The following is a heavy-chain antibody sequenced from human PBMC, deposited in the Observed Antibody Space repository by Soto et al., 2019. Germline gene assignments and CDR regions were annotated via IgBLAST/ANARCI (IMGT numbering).Heavy chain of an antibody. CDR3: ARDDGGCCGDCCRLAFDI. CDR1: GGSITSSY. Sequence: SETLSLTCFVSGGSITSSYWIWIRQPPGKGLEWIGYIYDSGNTNYNPSLKSRLTISVDTAKNLFSLKLRSVTAADAAVYYCARDDGGCCGDCCRLAFDIWGQGTMVTVSS. D-gene: IGHD2-21*02. CDR2: IYDSGNT. J-gene: IGHJ3*02. V-gene: IGHV4-59*12.